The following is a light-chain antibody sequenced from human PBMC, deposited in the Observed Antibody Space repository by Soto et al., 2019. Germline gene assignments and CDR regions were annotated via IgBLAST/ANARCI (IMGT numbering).Light chain of an antibody. Sequence: AIRMTQSPSALSASVGYRVTITCRASQDIRTELGGYQQKPGKAPRLIMYGRFSLQSGVPSRFSGSGSGTDFTLTISSLQPDDFATYYFRQEFQYPRTVGQGTKVEVK. J-gene: IGKJ1*01. CDR3: RQEFQYPRT. CDR1: QDIRTE. CDR2: GRF. V-gene: IGKV1-6*01.